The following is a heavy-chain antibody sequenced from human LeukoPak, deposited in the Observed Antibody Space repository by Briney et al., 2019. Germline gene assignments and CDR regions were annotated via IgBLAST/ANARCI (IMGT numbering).Heavy chain of an antibody. CDR3: ARDTSPYYYDSSGYYSDY. V-gene: IGHV1-2*02. J-gene: IGHJ4*02. CDR1: GYTSTGYY. CDR2: INPNSGGT. D-gene: IGHD3-22*01. Sequence: ASVKVSCKASGYTSTGYYMHWVRQAPGQGLEWMGWINPNSGGTNYAQKFQGRVTMTRDTSISTAYMELSRLRSDDTAVYYCARDTSPYYYDSSGYYSDYWGQGTLVTVSS.